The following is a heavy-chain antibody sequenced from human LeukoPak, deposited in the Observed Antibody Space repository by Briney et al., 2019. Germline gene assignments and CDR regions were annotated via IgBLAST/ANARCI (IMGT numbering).Heavy chain of an antibody. V-gene: IGHV1-69*13. D-gene: IGHD2-2*01. CDR1: GGTFSSYA. CDR2: IIPIFGTA. CDR3: ARTQDYCRGTSCYTSFDY. J-gene: IGHJ4*02. Sequence: GPSVKVSCKASGGTFSSYAISWVRQAPGQGLEWMGGIIPIFGTANYAQKFQGRVTITADESTSTAYMELSSLRSEDTAVYYCARTQDYCRGTSCYTSFDYWGQGTLVTVSS.